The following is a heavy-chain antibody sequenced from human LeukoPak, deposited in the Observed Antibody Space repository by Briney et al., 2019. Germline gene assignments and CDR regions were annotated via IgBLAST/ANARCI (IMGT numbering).Heavy chain of an antibody. CDR1: GFAVSDNY. CDR2: VYSDGST. Sequence: GGSLRLSCAASGFAVSDNYMSWVRQAPGRGLEWVSLVYSDGSTYYADSVKGRFTISRDNSKNTLYLQMDSLRVEDTAMYYCARDLGSSGWYYAFDIWGQGTMVSVSS. CDR3: ARDLGSSGWYYAFDI. J-gene: IGHJ3*02. V-gene: IGHV3-53*01. D-gene: IGHD6-19*01.